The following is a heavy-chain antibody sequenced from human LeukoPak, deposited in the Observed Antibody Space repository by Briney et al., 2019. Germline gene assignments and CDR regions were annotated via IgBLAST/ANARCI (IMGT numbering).Heavy chain of an antibody. D-gene: IGHD1-26*01. Sequence: PSETLSLTCTASSGSISSGSYYWSWIRQPAGKGLEWIGRIYTSGSTNYNPSLKSRVTISVDTSKNQFSLKLSSVTAADTAVYYCARVRGWDKNYFDYWGQGTLVTVSS. J-gene: IGHJ4*02. CDR3: ARVRGWDKNYFDY. CDR2: IYTSGST. CDR1: SGSISSGSYY. V-gene: IGHV4-61*02.